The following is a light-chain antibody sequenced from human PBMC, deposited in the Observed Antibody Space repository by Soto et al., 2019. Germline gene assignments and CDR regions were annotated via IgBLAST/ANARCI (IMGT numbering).Light chain of an antibody. CDR3: SSYTSSSTVI. CDR2: DVR. CDR1: SSDIGGYNY. V-gene: IGLV2-14*01. J-gene: IGLJ2*01. Sequence: QSALTQPASVAGAPGQSITISCTGTSSDIGGYNYIYWYQQLPGNAPKFIIYDVRNRPSGVSNSFSGSRSGNTASLTISGLQADDEADYDCSSYTSSSTVIVGGGTKLTVL.